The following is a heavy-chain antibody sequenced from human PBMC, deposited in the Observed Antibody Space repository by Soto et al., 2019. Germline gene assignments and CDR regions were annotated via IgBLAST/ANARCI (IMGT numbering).Heavy chain of an antibody. D-gene: IGHD6-19*01. CDR3: ARDYGSGWSYYYYGMDV. Sequence: PGGSLTLSCAASRFAVSCYEMNWVRQPPGKGLEWISYISSSGSTIYYADTVKGRFTISRGNAKNSLYLQMNSLRVEDTAVYDGARDYGSGWSYYYYGMDVWGQGTTVTVSS. CDR2: ISSSGSTI. CDR1: RFAVSCYE. V-gene: IGHV3-48*03. J-gene: IGHJ6*02.